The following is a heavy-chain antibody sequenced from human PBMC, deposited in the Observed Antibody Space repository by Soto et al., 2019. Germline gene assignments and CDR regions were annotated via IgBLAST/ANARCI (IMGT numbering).Heavy chain of an antibody. J-gene: IGHJ4*02. Sequence: GPSVKVSCKASGYTFTGYYTHWVRQAPGQGLEWMGWINPNSGDTNYAQKFQGWVAMTRDTSITTAYMELSRLKSDDTAVYYCARLAAAGTSFDYWGQGTPVTVSS. CDR3: ARLAAAGTSFDY. CDR1: GYTFTGYY. CDR2: INPNSGDT. V-gene: IGHV1-2*04. D-gene: IGHD6-13*01.